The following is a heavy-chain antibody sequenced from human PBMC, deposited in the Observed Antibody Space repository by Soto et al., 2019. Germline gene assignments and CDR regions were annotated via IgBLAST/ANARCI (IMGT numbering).Heavy chain of an antibody. Sequence: ASVKVSCKASGYTFTSYGISWVRQAPGQGLEWMGWISSYNGNTNYAQKVQGRVIMTTDTSTSTTYMELRSLRSDDTAVYYCARGPXYCSSTTCFSGVTWFDPWGQGTLVTVLL. V-gene: IGHV1-18*04. CDR3: ARGPXYCSSTTCFSGVTWFDP. J-gene: IGHJ5*02. CDR1: GYTFTSYG. CDR2: ISSYNGNT. D-gene: IGHD2-2*01.